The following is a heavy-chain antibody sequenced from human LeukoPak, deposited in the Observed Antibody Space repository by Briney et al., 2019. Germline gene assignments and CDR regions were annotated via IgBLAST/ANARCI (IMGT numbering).Heavy chain of an antibody. Sequence: GGSLRLSCAASGFNFSSFGMHWVRQAPGEGLEWVAYIGYTGTNTYYADSVKGRFTISRDNSKSTVHLQMNILRAEDTAVYYCARVLHYYDSSTYYTDITGYFFDYWGQGSLVTVSS. V-gene: IGHV3-30*02. CDR1: GFNFSSFG. D-gene: IGHD3-22*01. J-gene: IGHJ4*02. CDR2: IGYTGTNT. CDR3: ARVLHYYDSSTYYTDITGYFFDY.